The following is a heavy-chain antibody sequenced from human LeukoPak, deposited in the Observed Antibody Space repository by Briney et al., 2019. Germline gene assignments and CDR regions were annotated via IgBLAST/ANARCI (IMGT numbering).Heavy chain of an antibody. CDR3: AREGQQLVLLFWFDP. CDR2: ISSSSSYI. D-gene: IGHD6-13*01. V-gene: IGHV3-21*01. J-gene: IGHJ5*02. CDR1: GFTFSSYS. Sequence: GGSLRLSCAASGFTFSSYSMNWVHQAPGKGLEWVSSISSSSSYIYYADSVKGRFTISRDNAKNSLYLQMNSLRAEDTAVYYCAREGQQLVLLFWFDPWGQGTLVTVSS.